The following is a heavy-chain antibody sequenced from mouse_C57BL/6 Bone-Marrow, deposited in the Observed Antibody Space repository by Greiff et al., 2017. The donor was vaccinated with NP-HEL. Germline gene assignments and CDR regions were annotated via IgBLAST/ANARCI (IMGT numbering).Heavy chain of an antibody. CDR3: TTSTTVKKDWYFDV. V-gene: IGHV14-4*01. D-gene: IGHD1-1*01. Sequence: EVQLQQSGAELVRPGASVKLSCTASGFNIKDDYMHWVKQRPEQGLEWIGWIDPENGDTEYASKFQGQATITADTSSNTAYLQLSSLTSEDTAVYYCTTSTTVKKDWYFDVWGTGTTVTVSS. J-gene: IGHJ1*03. CDR2: IDPENGDT. CDR1: GFNIKDDY.